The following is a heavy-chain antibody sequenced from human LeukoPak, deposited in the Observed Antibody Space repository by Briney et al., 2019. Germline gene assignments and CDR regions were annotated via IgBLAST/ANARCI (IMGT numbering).Heavy chain of an antibody. D-gene: IGHD1-26*01. CDR1: GGTFSSYA. CDR2: IIPIFGTA. V-gene: IGHV1-69*13. CDR3: ARDYSRSYSFDY. J-gene: IGHJ4*02. Sequence: SVKVSCKASGGTFSSYAISWVRQAPGQGPEWMGGIIPIFGTANYAQKFQGRVTITADESTSTAYMELSSLRSEDTAVYYCARDYSRSYSFDYWGQGTLVTVSS.